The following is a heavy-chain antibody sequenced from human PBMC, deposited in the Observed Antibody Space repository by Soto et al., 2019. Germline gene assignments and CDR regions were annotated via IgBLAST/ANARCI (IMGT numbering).Heavy chain of an antibody. CDR3: AIDRRADYIDAFDI. V-gene: IGHV1-18*01. CDR2: ISAYNGNT. D-gene: IGHD2-2*02. Sequence: ASVKVSCKASGYTFTSYGISWVRQAPGQGLEWMGWISAYNGNTNYAQKLQGRVTMTTDTSTSTAYMELRSLRSDDTAVYYCAIDRRADYIDAFDIWGQGTTVTVSS. CDR1: GYTFTSYG. J-gene: IGHJ3*02.